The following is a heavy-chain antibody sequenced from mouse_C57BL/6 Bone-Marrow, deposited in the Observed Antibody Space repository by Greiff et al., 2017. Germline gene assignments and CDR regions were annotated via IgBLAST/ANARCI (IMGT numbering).Heavy chain of an antibody. J-gene: IGHJ2*01. CDR3: ARHWDTTVVADY. D-gene: IGHD1-1*01. CDR2: ISSGGSYT. Sequence: EVKLMESGGDLVKPGGSLKLSCAASGFTFSSYGMSWVRQTPDKRLEWVATISSGGSYTYYPDSVKGRFTISRDTAKKTLYLQMSSLKSEDTAMYYCARHWDTTVVADYWGQGTTLTVSS. V-gene: IGHV5-6*01. CDR1: GFTFSSYG.